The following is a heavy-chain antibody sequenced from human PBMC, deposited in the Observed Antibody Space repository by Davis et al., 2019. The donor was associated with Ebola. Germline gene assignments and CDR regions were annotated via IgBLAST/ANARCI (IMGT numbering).Heavy chain of an antibody. CDR2: ISGRGSST. V-gene: IGHV3-23*01. Sequence: GESLKISCAASGFTFTNYAMNWVRQAPGKGLEWVSSISGRGSSTYYADSVKGRFTISRDSSKNTLYLQMTSLSAEDTAVYYCANSYYYGMDVWGQGTTVTVSS. CDR1: GFTFTNYA. J-gene: IGHJ6*02. CDR3: ANSYYYGMDV.